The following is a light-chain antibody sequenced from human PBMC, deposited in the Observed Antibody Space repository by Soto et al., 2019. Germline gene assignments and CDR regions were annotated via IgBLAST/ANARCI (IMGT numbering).Light chain of an antibody. Sequence: ETVLTQSPATLSLSPGESATLSCRASQSVSTYLAWYQQKPGQATRLLIYDASNRVTGIPARFSGSGSGTDFTLIISRLEPEDFAVYYCQQYGSSGTFGQGTKVDI. J-gene: IGKJ1*01. V-gene: IGKV3-20*01. CDR1: QSVSTY. CDR2: DAS. CDR3: QQYGSSGT.